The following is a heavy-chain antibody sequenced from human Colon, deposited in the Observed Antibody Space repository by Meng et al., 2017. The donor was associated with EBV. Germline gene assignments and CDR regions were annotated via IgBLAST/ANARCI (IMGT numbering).Heavy chain of an antibody. CDR2: INAYNGDT. Sequence: QAQLVQSGGGVKKPGASVKVSCKASGYTFTNYGFTWVRQAPGQGLEWMGWINAYNGDTNYPQTLQGRVTMTTDTSTSTAYMELRSLRSDDTAVYYCARVEVGITSGDYWGQGTLVTVSS. CDR1: GYTFTNYG. D-gene: IGHD1-26*01. V-gene: IGHV1-18*01. J-gene: IGHJ4*02. CDR3: ARVEVGITSGDY.